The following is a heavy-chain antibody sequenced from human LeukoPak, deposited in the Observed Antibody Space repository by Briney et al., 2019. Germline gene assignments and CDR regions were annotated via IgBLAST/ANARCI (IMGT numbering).Heavy chain of an antibody. D-gene: IGHD3-10*01. Sequence: SVTVSRKASGGTFSSYAISWVRQAPGQGLEWMGGIIPIFGTANYAQKFQGRVTITADESTSTAYMELSSLRSEDTAVYYCARTDYGSGSYQGYYFDYWGQGTLVTVSS. V-gene: IGHV1-69*13. CDR3: ARTDYGSGSYQGYYFDY. CDR2: IIPIFGTA. J-gene: IGHJ4*02. CDR1: GGTFSSYA.